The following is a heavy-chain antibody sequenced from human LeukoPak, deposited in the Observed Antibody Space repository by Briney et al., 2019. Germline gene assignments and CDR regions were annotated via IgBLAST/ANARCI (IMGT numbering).Heavy chain of an antibody. V-gene: IGHV3-33*01. CDR3: ARRGKEYSSSWASDS. J-gene: IGHJ4*02. D-gene: IGHD6-6*01. CDR2: IWYDGSNK. CDR1: GFTFSTYG. Sequence: HTGGSLRLSCAASGFTFSTYGMHWVRQAPGKGLEWVAVIWYDGSNKYYADSVKGRFTISRDNSKNTLYLQMNSLRAEDTAVYYCARRGKEYSSSWASDSWGQGTLVTVSS.